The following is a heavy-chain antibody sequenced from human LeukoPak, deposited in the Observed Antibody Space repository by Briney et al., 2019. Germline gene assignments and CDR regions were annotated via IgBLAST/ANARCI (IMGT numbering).Heavy chain of an antibody. D-gene: IGHD1-26*01. Sequence: PGGSLRLSCAASGFTFSSYWMHWVRQAPGKGLVWVSCISSDGSSTSYADSVKGRFSISRDNAKNTLHLQMNSLRAEDTAVYYCARGGPYSASDYWGQGTLVTVSS. CDR3: ARGGPYSASDY. J-gene: IGHJ4*02. CDR1: GFTFSSYW. V-gene: IGHV3-74*01. CDR2: ISSDGSST.